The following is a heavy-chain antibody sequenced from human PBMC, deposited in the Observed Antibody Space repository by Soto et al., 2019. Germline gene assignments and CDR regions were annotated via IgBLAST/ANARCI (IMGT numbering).Heavy chain of an antibody. Sequence: SETLSLTCTVSGGSVSSGSYYWSWIRQPPGKGLEWIGYIYYSGSTNYNPSLKSRVTISVDTSKNQFSLKLSSVTAADTAVYYCARLYVDTVFFDYWGQGTLVTVSS. CDR2: IYYSGST. CDR1: GGSVSSGSYY. D-gene: IGHD5-18*01. V-gene: IGHV4-61*01. CDR3: ARLYVDTVFFDY. J-gene: IGHJ4*02.